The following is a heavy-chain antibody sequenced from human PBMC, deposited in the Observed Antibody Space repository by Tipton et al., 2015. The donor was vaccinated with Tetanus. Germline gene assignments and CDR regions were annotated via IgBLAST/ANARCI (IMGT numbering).Heavy chain of an antibody. CDR1: GFTISSHW. V-gene: IGHV3-74*01. CDR2: INPDGTTI. D-gene: IGHD4-17*01. CDR3: ARAGDFRFDY. Sequence: SLRLSCTASGFTISSHWIHWVRQAPGKGLVWVSRINPDGTTIDYADSAKGRFTISRDDAKNTLYLHMNSLRAEDTAVYYCARAGDFRFDYWGQGTPVTVSP. J-gene: IGHJ4*02.